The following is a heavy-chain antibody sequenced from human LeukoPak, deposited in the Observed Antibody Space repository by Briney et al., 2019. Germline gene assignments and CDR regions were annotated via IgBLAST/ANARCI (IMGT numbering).Heavy chain of an antibody. D-gene: IGHD3-22*01. CDR2: IYYSGST. V-gene: IGHV4-59*01. J-gene: IGHJ2*01. Sequence: KPSETLSLTCTVSGGSISSYYWSWIRQPPGKGLEWIGYIYYSGSTNYNPSLKSRVTISVDTSKNQFSLKLSSVTAADTAVYYCARGRYYYDSSGYLRWYFDLWGRGTLVTVSS. CDR1: GGSISSYY. CDR3: ARGRYYYDSSGYLRWYFDL.